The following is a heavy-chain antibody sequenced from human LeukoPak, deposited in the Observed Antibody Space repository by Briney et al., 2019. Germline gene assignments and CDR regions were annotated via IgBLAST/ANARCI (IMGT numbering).Heavy chain of an antibody. CDR1: GFTFSNYA. V-gene: IGHV3-30-3*01. CDR2: TSSDLNVK. D-gene: IGHD3-10*01. CDR3: AREGYYGSGSPPSLYFDY. Sequence: GGSLRLSCAASGFTFSNYAMDWVRQAPGKGLEWVAVTSSDLNVKLYADSVKGRFTISRDNSRSTLYLQMNSLRPEDTAIYYCAREGYYGSGSPPSLYFDYWGQETLVTASS. J-gene: IGHJ4*02.